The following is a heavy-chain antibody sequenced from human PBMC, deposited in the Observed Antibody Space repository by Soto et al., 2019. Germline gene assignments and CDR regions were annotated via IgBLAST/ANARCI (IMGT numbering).Heavy chain of an antibody. D-gene: IGHD2-15*01. CDR1: GDSISTVDYF. V-gene: IGHV4-30-4*01. CDR2: VYKSTTT. CDR3: ARGRYCLTGRCFPNWFDS. Sequence: QVHLLESGPGLVKPSQNLSLTCSVSGDSISTVDYFWAWIRQPPGQALEYIGYVYKSTTTYYNPSFEGRVPITLDTSKSQFSLTVTSVTAADTAVYFCARGRYCLTGRCFPNWFDSWGQGTLVTVSS. J-gene: IGHJ5*01.